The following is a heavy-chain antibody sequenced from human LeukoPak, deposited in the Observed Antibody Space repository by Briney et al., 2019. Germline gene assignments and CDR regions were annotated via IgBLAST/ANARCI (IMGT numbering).Heavy chain of an antibody. Sequence: GVSLRLSCVASGFSFDSYWMNWVRQAPGRGLEWVANINHDATEKYYVDSVKGRFTISRDNAKNSLYLQMNSLRAEDTAVYYCARDGVLLWFGELLRRRGYYFDYWGQGTLVTVSS. J-gene: IGHJ4*02. V-gene: IGHV3-7*01. CDR1: GFSFDSYW. CDR3: ARDGVLLWFGELLRRRGYYFDY. D-gene: IGHD3-10*01. CDR2: INHDATEK.